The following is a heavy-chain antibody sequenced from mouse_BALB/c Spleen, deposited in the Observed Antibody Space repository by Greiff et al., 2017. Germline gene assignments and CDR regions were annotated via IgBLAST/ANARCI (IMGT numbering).Heavy chain of an antibody. CDR3: ARGGYGYFPMDY. Sequence: QVQLQQSGPELVKPGASVRISCKASGYTFTSYYIHWVKQRPGQGLEWIGWIYPGNVNTKYNEKFKGKATLTADKSSSTAYMQLSSLTSEDSAVYFCARGGYGYFPMDYWGQGTSVTVSS. J-gene: IGHJ4*01. CDR1: GYTFTSYY. D-gene: IGHD2-2*01. CDR2: IYPGNVNT. V-gene: IGHV1S56*01.